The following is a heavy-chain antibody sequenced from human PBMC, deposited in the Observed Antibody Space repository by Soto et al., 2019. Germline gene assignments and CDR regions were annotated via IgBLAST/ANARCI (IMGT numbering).Heavy chain of an antibody. Sequence: QVPLVQSGAEVKKPGSSVKVSCKASGGTFSSYTIIWVRQAPGQGLVWMGRIIPILGIANYAQKFQGRVTITADKSTSTAYMELSSLRSEDTAVYYCARYCSGGSCSGAFDIWGQGTMVTVSS. J-gene: IGHJ3*02. CDR1: GGTFSSYT. D-gene: IGHD2-15*01. CDR2: IIPILGIA. CDR3: ARYCSGGSCSGAFDI. V-gene: IGHV1-69*02.